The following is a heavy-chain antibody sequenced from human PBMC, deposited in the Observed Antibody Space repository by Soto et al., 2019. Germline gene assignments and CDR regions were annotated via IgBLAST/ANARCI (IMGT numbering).Heavy chain of an antibody. D-gene: IGHD3-22*01. CDR1: GFIFSNYW. J-gene: IGHJ4*02. CDR2: IKQDGSEK. V-gene: IGHV3-7*04. Sequence: PGWSLRLSCAASGFIFSNYWMSWVRQAPGKGLEWVANIKQDGSEKYYVDSVKGRFTISRDNAKNSLYLQMNSLRAGDTAVYYCGGDSYYDDSNGFCDYGARGTLVTVSS. CDR3: GGDSYYDDSNGFCDY.